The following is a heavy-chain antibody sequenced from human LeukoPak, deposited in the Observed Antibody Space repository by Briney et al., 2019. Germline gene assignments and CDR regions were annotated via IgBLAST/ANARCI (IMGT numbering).Heavy chain of an antibody. CDR2: ISSSSSSYI. V-gene: IGHV3-21*01. Sequence: GGSLRLSCAASEFTFSSYTMNWVRQAPGKGLEWVSSISSSSSSYIYYADSVKGRFTISRDNAKNSLYLQMNSLRAEDTAVYYCAREESSSSGYYFDYWGQGTLVTVSS. CDR1: EFTFSSYT. CDR3: AREESSSSGYYFDY. J-gene: IGHJ4*02. D-gene: IGHD6-6*01.